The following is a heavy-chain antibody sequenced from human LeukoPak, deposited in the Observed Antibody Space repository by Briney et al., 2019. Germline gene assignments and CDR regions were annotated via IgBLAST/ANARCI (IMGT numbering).Heavy chain of an antibody. Sequence: GGSLRLSCAASGFTFSSYGMHWVRQAPGKGLEWVAVISYDGSNKYYADSVKGRFTISRDNSKNTLYLQMNSLRAEDTAVYYCARETSDYWGQGTLVTVSS. V-gene: IGHV3-30*03. J-gene: IGHJ4*02. CDR1: GFTFSSYG. CDR2: ISYDGSNK. CDR3: ARETSDY.